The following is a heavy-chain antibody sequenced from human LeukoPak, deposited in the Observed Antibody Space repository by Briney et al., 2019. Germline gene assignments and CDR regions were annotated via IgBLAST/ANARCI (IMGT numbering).Heavy chain of an antibody. Sequence: GASVKVSCKASGYTFTGYYMHWVRQAPGQGLEWMGWINPNSGGTNYAQKFQGRVTMTRDTSISTAYMELSRLRSDDTAVYHCARDSGRLGEGYYYDSSGYSTGDYWGQGTLVTVSS. D-gene: IGHD3-22*01. CDR3: ARDSGRLGEGYYYDSSGYSTGDY. CDR1: GYTFTGYY. V-gene: IGHV1-2*02. J-gene: IGHJ4*02. CDR2: INPNSGGT.